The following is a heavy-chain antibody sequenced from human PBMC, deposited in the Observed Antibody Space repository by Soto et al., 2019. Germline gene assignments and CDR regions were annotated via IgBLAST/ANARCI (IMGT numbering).Heavy chain of an antibody. V-gene: IGHV3-74*01. J-gene: IGHJ6*03. CDR3: ARVAYGDYGPSGGYMDV. CDR1: GFTFSSYW. Sequence: GGSLRLSCAASGFTFSSYWMHWVRQAPGKGLVWVSRINSDGSSTSYADSVKGRFTISRDNAKNTLYLQMNSLRAEDTAVYYCARVAYGDYGPSGGYMDVWDKGTTVTVSS. CDR2: INSDGSST. D-gene: IGHD4-17*01.